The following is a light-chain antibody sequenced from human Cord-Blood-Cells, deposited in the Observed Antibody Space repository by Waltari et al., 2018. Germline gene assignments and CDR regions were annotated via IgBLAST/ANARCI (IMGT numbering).Light chain of an antibody. CDR3: CSYAGSYTWV. CDR2: EGS. Sequence: QSALTQPASVSGSPGQSITISCTGTSSDVGSYNLVSWYQQHPGKAPKLMVYEGSKRPSGVSNRFSGAKSGNRASLTISGLQAEDEADYYCCSYAGSYTWVFGGGTKLTVL. V-gene: IGLV2-23*01. J-gene: IGLJ3*02. CDR1: SSDVGSYNL.